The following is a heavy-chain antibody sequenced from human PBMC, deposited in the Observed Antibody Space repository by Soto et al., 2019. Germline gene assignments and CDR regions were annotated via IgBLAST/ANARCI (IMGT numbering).Heavy chain of an antibody. V-gene: IGHV4-59*01. Sequence: SETLSLTCTVSGGSISSNYWTWIRQPPGKGLEWIGYVYNSGSTTYNPSLKRRVTISEDTPKSQFSLQVNSMTAADTAVYYCAGYGREAVGGYTRENWGQGILVAVAS. CDR2: VYNSGST. D-gene: IGHD1-1*01. J-gene: IGHJ4*02. CDR3: AGYGREAVGGYTREN. CDR1: GGSISSNY.